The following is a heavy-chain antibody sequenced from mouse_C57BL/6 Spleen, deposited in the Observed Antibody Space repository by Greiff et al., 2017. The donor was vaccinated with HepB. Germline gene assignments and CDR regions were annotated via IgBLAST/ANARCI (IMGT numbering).Heavy chain of an antibody. CDR2: INPNNGGT. CDR1: GYTFTDYN. J-gene: IGHJ1*03. Sequence: EVQLQQSGPELVKPGASVKIPCKASGYTFTDYNMDWVKQSHGKSLEWIGDINPNNGGTIYNQKFKGKATLTVYTASSTAYMELRSLTSEDTAVYYWARFYYGKNWYFDGWGTGTTVTVSS. V-gene: IGHV1-18*01. D-gene: IGHD2-1*01. CDR3: ARFYYGKNWYFDG.